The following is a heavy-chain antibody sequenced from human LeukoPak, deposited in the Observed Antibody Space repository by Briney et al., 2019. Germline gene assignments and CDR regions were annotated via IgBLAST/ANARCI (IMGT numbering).Heavy chain of an antibody. CDR1: GFTFSSYA. CDR2: ISGSGGST. Sequence: GGSLRLSCAASGFTFSSYAMSWVRQAPGKGLEWVSAISGSGGSTYYADSVKGRFTISRDNSKNTLYLQMNSLRAEDTAVYYCAKDAQRLKGSGTYGGYWGQGTLVTVSS. V-gene: IGHV3-23*01. D-gene: IGHD3-10*01. CDR3: AKDAQRLKGSGTYGGY. J-gene: IGHJ4*02.